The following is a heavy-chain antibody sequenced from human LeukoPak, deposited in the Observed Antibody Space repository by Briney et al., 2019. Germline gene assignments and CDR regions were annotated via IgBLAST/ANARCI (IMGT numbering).Heavy chain of an antibody. D-gene: IGHD2-2*01. CDR3: ARVPPRPDIVVVPAAIPYYFDY. CDR2: INHSGST. V-gene: IGHV4-34*01. Sequence: SETLSLTCAVYGGSFSGYYWSWIRQPPGKGLEWIGEINHSGSTNYNPSLKSRVTISVDTSKNQFSLKLSSVTAADTAVYYCARVPPRPDIVVVPAAIPYYFDYWGQGTLVTVSS. CDR1: GGSFSGYY. J-gene: IGHJ4*02.